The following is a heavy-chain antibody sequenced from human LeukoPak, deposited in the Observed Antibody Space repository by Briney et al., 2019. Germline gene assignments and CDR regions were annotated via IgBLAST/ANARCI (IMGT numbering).Heavy chain of an antibody. CDR3: ARLGSGLYYYYYGMDV. V-gene: IGHV4-34*01. D-gene: IGHD3-10*01. J-gene: IGHJ6*02. Sequence: SETLSLTCAVYGGAFSGYYWSWIRQPPGKGLEWIGEINHSGSTNYNPSLKSRVTISVDTSKNQFSLKLSSVTAADTAVYYCARLGSGLYYYYYGMDVWGQGTTVTVSS. CDR2: INHSGST. CDR1: GGAFSGYY.